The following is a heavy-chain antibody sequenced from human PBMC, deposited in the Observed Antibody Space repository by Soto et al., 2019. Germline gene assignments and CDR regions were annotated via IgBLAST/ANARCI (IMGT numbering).Heavy chain of an antibody. J-gene: IGHJ2*01. CDR1: GGSISSYY. CDR3: ARFNWYFDL. CDR2: IYYRGST. Sequence: QVQLQESGPGLVKPSETLSLTCTVSGGSISSYYWSWIRQPPGKGLEWIGYIYYRGSTNYNPSLKSRVTIPVDTSKNQSSLKLSSVTAADTAMYYCARFNWYFDLWGRGTLVTVSS. V-gene: IGHV4-59*01.